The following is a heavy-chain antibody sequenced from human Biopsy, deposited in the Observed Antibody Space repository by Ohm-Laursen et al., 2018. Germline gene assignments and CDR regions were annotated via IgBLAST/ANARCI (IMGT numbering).Heavy chain of an antibody. CDR1: GGSISSDY. J-gene: IGHJ4*02. D-gene: IGHD1-26*01. CDR2: IWSSGTT. Sequence: GTLSLTCTVSGGSISSDYWSWIRQSPGKGLEWIGYIWSSGTTDYNPSLQSRVSMSLELSTDQFSLKVDSVTAADTAVYYCVRVVGAATGFDQWGQGIPVTVSS. CDR3: VRVVGAATGFDQ. V-gene: IGHV4-59*01.